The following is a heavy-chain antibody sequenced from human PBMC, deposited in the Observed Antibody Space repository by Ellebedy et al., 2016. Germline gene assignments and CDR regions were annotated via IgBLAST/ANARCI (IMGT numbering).Heavy chain of an antibody. CDR2: IIPIFGTA. Sequence: SVKVSCXASGGTFSSYAISWVRQAPGQGLEWMGGIIPIFGTANYAQKFQGRVTITADESTSTAYMELSSLRSEDTAVYYCARDPNSSSYFDYWGQGTLVTVSS. D-gene: IGHD6-6*01. CDR1: GGTFSSYA. V-gene: IGHV1-69*13. CDR3: ARDPNSSSYFDY. J-gene: IGHJ4*02.